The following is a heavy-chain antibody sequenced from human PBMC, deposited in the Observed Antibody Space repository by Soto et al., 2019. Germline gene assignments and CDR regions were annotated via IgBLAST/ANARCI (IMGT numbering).Heavy chain of an antibody. CDR1: GGSISSGDYY. J-gene: IGHJ6*02. D-gene: IGHD3-3*01. V-gene: IGHV4-30-4*01. CDR3: ARDVLDSENYYYYGMDV. CDR2: IYYSGST. Sequence: SETLSLTCTVSGGSISSGDYYWSWIRQPPGKGLEWIGYIYYSGSTYYNPSLKSRVTISVDTSKNQFSLKLSSVTAADTAVYYCARDVLDSENYYYYGMDVWGQGTTVTVSS.